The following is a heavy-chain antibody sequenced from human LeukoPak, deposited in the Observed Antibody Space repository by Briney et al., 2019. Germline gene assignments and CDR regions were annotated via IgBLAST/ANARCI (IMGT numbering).Heavy chain of an antibody. CDR3: AREYTSGYFRTFDY. CDR2: ISYDGTNK. CDR1: GFTFSSYA. J-gene: IGHJ4*02. Sequence: GGSLRLSCAASGFTFSSYAMHWVRQVPGKGLEWVAIISYDGTNKYYADSVQGRFTISRDNSKNTLYLQMNSLGPEDTAVYYCAREYTSGYFRTFDYWGQGTLVTVSS. V-gene: IGHV3-30-3*01. D-gene: IGHD3-22*01.